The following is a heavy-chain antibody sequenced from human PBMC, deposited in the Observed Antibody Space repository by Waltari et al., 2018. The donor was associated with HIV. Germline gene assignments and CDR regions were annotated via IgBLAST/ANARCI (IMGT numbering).Heavy chain of an antibody. V-gene: IGHV3-23*01. J-gene: IGHJ4*02. CDR1: GFSFSNNA. D-gene: IGHD5-18*01. Sequence: EVQLLESGGDLVQPGGSLRLSCAASGFSFSNNAMSWFRQDPGKGLEGCYSRSGKCRDTNYAASVKGRCTISRNNSKNILYLQMNSLQAEDTAVYFCAGGFSHVLDYWGQGTLVTVSS. CDR2: RSGKCRDT. CDR3: AGGFSHVLDY.